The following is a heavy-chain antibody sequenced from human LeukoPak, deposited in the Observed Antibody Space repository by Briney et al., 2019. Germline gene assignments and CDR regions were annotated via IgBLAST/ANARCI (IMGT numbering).Heavy chain of an antibody. CDR3: ARGKPGIAAAGTLSPLDY. J-gene: IGHJ4*02. CDR2: ISYDGTTK. V-gene: IGHV3-30*04. Sequence: GGSLRLSCAASGFTFSTYSIHWVRQAPGNGLEWVAVISYDGTTKYYAPSVKGRFTISRDHSKNTLYLQMSSLETEDTAVYYCARGKPGIAAAGTLSPLDYWGQGALVTVSS. D-gene: IGHD6-13*01. CDR1: GFTFSTYS.